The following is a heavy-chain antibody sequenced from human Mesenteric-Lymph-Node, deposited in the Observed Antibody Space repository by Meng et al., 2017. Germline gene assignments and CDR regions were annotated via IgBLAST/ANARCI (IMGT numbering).Heavy chain of an antibody. CDR2: IHYSGTT. J-gene: IGHJ4*02. CDR1: VGSLSGYY. D-gene: IGHD5-12*01. V-gene: IGHV4-34*11. CDR3: ARDSPGGYGYFDS. Sequence: VQLHTGGTVLVTRSVHRSLTWSVYVGSLSGYYWSWIRQPPGKGLEWIGYIHYSGTTYYNPSLKSRIAIPLDTSKNQFSLNLNSVTAADAAVYYCARDSPGGYGYFDSWGQGTLVTVSS.